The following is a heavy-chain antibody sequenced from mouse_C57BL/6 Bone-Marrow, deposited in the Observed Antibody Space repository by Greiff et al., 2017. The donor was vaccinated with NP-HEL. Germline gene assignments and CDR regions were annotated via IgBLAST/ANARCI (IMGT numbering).Heavy chain of an antibody. Sequence: EVKLQESGGDLVKPGGSLKLSCAASGFTFSSYGMSWVRQTPDKRLEWVATISSGGSYTYYPDSVKGRFTISRDNAKNTLYLQMSSLKSEDTAMYYCANNYYGSSLYYFDYWGQGTTLTVSS. D-gene: IGHD1-1*01. CDR2: ISSGGSYT. J-gene: IGHJ2*01. CDR3: ANNYYGSSLYYFDY. V-gene: IGHV5-6*01. CDR1: GFTFSSYG.